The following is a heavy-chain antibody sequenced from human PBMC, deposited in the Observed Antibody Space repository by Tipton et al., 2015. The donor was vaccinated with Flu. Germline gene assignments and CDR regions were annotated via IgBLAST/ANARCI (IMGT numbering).Heavy chain of an antibody. CDR1: GGSFSGYY. J-gene: IGHJ4*02. Sequence: SLTCAVYGGSFSGYYWSWIRQPPGKGLEWIGEINHSGSTNYNPSLKSRVTISVDTSKNQFSLKLSSVTAADTAVYYCASRIAAAGREYWGQGTLVTVSS. CDR2: INHSGST. V-gene: IGHV4-34*01. CDR3: ASRIAAAGREY. D-gene: IGHD6-13*01.